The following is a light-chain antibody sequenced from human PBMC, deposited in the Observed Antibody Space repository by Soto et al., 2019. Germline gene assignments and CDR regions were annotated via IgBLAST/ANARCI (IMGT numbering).Light chain of an antibody. Sequence: DIQMTQSPSTLSAFVGDRVTIACRASQSIRSWLAWYQQKPGKAPKLLIYKASTLESGVPSRFSGSGSGTEFTLTISTLQPDDFATYYCQQYTSYPYTFGQGTKLEIK. V-gene: IGKV1-5*03. J-gene: IGKJ2*01. CDR3: QQYTSYPYT. CDR1: QSIRSW. CDR2: KAS.